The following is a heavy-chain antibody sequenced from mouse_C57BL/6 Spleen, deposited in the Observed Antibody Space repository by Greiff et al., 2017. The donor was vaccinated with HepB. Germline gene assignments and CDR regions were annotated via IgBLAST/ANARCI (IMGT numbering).Heavy chain of an antibody. CDR3: ARGREHDYGWFAY. CDR2: IDPSDSYT. V-gene: IGHV1-69*01. J-gene: IGHJ3*01. CDR1: GYTFTSYW. Sequence: QVQLQQPGAELVMPGASVKLSCKASGYTFTSYWMHWVKQRPGQGLEWIGEIDPSDSYTNYNQKFKGKSTLTVDKSSSTAYMQLSSLTSEDSAVYYCARGREHDYGWFAYWGQGTLVTVSA. D-gene: IGHD2-4*01.